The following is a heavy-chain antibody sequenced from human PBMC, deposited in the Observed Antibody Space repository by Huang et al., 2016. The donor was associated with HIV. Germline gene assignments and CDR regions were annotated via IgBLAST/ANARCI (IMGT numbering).Heavy chain of an antibody. D-gene: IGHD4-4*01. CDR3: ARGPRWLQFRYMDV. V-gene: IGHV1-69*13. CDR2: IIPVFGST. J-gene: IGHJ6*03. Sequence: QVQLVQSGTEVKKPGSSVRVSCKASGDIFTNYAITWVRQATGQGLEWMGGIIPVFGSTNYAQRFQGRVTITADESTTTAYMQLSSLRSEDTAVYYCARGPRWLQFRYMDVWGKGTTVIVSS. CDR1: GDIFTNYA.